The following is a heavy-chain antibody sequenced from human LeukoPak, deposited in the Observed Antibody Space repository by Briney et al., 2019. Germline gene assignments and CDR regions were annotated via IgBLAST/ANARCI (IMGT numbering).Heavy chain of an antibody. D-gene: IGHD5-18*01. CDR1: GGSISSYY. Sequence: NPSETLSLTCTVSGGSISSYYWSWIRQPPGKGLEWIGYIYYSGSTNYNPSLKSRVTISVDTSKNQFSLKLSSVTAADTAVYYCARGGARLYSYGYVFGYWGQGTLVTVSS. CDR3: ARGGARLYSYGYVFGY. CDR2: IYYSGST. V-gene: IGHV4-59*12. J-gene: IGHJ4*02.